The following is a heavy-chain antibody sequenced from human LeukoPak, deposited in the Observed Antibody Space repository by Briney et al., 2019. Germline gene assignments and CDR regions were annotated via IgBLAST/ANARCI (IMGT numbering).Heavy chain of an antibody. CDR2: LYYSGCST. D-gene: IGHD2-2*01. CDR3: ARLGCSSASCYPGN. V-gene: IGHV4-39*01. Sequence: PSGTLSLTCTVSGGSISSSYYYWGWVRQPPGKGLEWIGSLYYSGCSTYYNPSLKSLVTISVDTSKNQFSLKLNSVTAADTAVYYCARLGCSSASCYPGNWGQGTLVTVSP. CDR1: GGSISSSYYY. J-gene: IGHJ4*02.